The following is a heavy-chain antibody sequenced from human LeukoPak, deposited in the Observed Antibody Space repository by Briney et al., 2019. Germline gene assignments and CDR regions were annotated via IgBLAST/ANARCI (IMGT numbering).Heavy chain of an antibody. CDR3: AADRLWFGELGAFDI. CDR1: GFTFTSSA. D-gene: IGHD3-10*01. V-gene: IGHV1-58*01. J-gene: IGHJ3*02. Sequence: SVKVSCKASGFTFTSSAVQWVRQARGQRLEWIGWIVVGSGNTNYAQKFQERVTITRDMSTSTAYMELSSLRSEDTAVYYCAADRLWFGELGAFDIWGQGTMVTVSS. CDR2: IVVGSGNT.